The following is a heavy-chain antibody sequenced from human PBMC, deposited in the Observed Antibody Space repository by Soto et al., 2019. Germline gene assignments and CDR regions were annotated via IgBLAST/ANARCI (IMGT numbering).Heavy chain of an antibody. CDR2: IKLDASEK. J-gene: IGHJ4*01. CDR3: AIDSGSGSGASVNHNLDY. CDR1: GFSFGYYG. Sequence: EVQLVESGGGLVQRGGSLRLSCAASGFSFGYYGMSWVRQAPRKGLEWLATIKLDASEKKYVDSGKGRFTLSRDNAKNTMYLQMDSLRVEDTAVYYCAIDSGSGSGASVNHNLDYWGRGTLVTGSS. V-gene: IGHV3-7*01. D-gene: IGHD3-10*01.